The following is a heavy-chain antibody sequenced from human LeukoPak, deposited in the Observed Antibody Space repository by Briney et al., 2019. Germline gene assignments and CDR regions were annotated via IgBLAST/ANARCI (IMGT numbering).Heavy chain of an antibody. D-gene: IGHD5-18*01. J-gene: IGHJ6*03. CDR1: GYTFTGYY. CDR2: INPSGGST. CDR3: AREADTAMVNPSFGVSGYMDV. Sequence: GASVKVSCKASGYTFTGYYMHWVRQAPGQGLEWMGIINPSGGSTSYAQKFQGRVTMTRDMSTSTVYMELSSLRSEDTAVYYCAREADTAMVNPSFGVSGYMDVWGKGTTVTISS. V-gene: IGHV1-46*01.